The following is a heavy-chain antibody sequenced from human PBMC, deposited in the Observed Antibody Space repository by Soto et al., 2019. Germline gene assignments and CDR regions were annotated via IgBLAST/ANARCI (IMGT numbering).Heavy chain of an antibody. CDR2: ISGSGGST. Sequence: EVQLLESGGGLVQPVGSLRLSCAASGFTFSSYAMSWVRQAPGKGLEWVSAISGSGGSTYYADSVKGRFTISRDNSKNTLYLQMNSLRAEDTAVYYCAKIGLFGVVIRGNYWGQGTLVTVSS. CDR3: AKIGLFGVVIRGNY. J-gene: IGHJ4*02. CDR1: GFTFSSYA. V-gene: IGHV3-23*01. D-gene: IGHD3-3*01.